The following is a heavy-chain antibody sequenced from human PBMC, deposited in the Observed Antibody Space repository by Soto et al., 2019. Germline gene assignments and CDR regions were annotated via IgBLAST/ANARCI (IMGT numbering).Heavy chain of an antibody. V-gene: IGHV4-59*01. CDR2: IYYSGST. CDR1: GGSISGYY. Sequence: SETLSLTCTVSGGSISGYYWSWIRQPPGKGLEWIGYIYYSGSTNYNPSLKSRVTISVDTSKNQFSLKLSSVTAADTAVYYCARGGAAEAGHWGGAVDIWGKGTMVT. D-gene: IGHD6-13*01. J-gene: IGHJ3*02. CDR3: ARGGAAEAGHWGGAVDI.